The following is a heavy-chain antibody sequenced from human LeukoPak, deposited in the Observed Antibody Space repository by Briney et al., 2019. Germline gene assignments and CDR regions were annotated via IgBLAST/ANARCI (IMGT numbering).Heavy chain of an antibody. D-gene: IGHD3-22*01. Sequence: SGGSLRLSCAASGFTVSSNYMSWVRQAPGKGLEWVSVIYSGGSTYYADSVKGRFTISRDNSKNTLYLQMNSLRAEDTAVYYCARERSSCYYFDYWGQGTLVTVSS. J-gene: IGHJ4*02. CDR1: GFTVSSNY. CDR3: ARERSSCYYFDY. CDR2: IYSGGST. V-gene: IGHV3-53*01.